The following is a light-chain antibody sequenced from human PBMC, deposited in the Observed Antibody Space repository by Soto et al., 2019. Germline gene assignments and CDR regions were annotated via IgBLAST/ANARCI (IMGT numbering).Light chain of an antibody. CDR2: NAS. Sequence: EIVLTQSPVTLSLSPGERATLSCRASQSLNTIYLAWYQQKPGQAPRLVIYNASRRATGIPDRFSGSGSGTDFTRTISGLEPEDFATEYCQQYGGSPETFGQGTKVEIK. CDR1: QSLNTIY. J-gene: IGKJ1*01. CDR3: QQYGGSPET. V-gene: IGKV3-20*01.